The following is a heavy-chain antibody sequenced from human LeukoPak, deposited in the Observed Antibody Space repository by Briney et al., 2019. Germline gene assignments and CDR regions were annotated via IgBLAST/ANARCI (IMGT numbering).Heavy chain of an antibody. CDR2: ISGSGGST. CDR1: GFTFSSYA. V-gene: IGHV3-23*01. CDR3: AKDRTYGGSYYGDFQH. J-gene: IGHJ1*01. Sequence: PGGSLRLSCAASGFTFSSYAMSWVRQAPGKGLEWVSAISGSGGSTYYADSVKGRFTISRDNSKNTLYLQMNSLRAEDTAVYYCAKDRTYGGSYYGDFQHWGRGTLVTVSS. D-gene: IGHD1-26*01.